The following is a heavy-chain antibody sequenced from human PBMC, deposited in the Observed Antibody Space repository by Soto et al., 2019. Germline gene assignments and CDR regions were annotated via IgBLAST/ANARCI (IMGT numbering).Heavy chain of an antibody. CDR3: ARDLGGWPDY. CDR1: GYTFTSYA. Sequence: ASVKVSCKASGYTFTSYAMHWVRQAPGQGLEWMGGIIPIFGTANYAQKFQGRVTITRDTSASTAYMELSSLRSEDTAVYYCARDLGGWPDYWGQGTLVTVSS. J-gene: IGHJ4*02. V-gene: IGHV1-3*01. CDR2: IIPIFGTA. D-gene: IGHD2-15*01.